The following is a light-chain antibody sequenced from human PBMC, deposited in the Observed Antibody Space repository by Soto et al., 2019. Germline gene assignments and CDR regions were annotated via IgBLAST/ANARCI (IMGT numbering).Light chain of an antibody. V-gene: IGKV3-15*01. CDR1: QSVSSD. CDR2: GAS. CDR3: QQYNDWPRT. J-gene: IGKJ1*01. Sequence: EIVMTQSPAILSVSPWERATLSCRASQSVSSDLAWYHQKPGQAPRLLIYGASTRATGIPARFSGSGSGTEFTLTINSLQSEDFAVYYCQQYNDWPRTFGQGTKV.